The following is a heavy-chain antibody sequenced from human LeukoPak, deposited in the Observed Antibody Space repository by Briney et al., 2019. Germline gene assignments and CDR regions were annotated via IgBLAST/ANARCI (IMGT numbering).Heavy chain of an antibody. Sequence: GGSLRLSCAASGFTFSSYAMSWVRQAPGKGLEWVSPISGSGGSTYYADSVKGRFTISRDNSKNTLYLQMNSLRAEDTAVYYCAKDRDIVVVPAAVRDYWGQGTLVTVSS. CDR1: GFTFSSYA. D-gene: IGHD2-2*01. CDR3: AKDRDIVVVPAAVRDY. CDR2: ISGSGGST. J-gene: IGHJ4*02. V-gene: IGHV3-23*01.